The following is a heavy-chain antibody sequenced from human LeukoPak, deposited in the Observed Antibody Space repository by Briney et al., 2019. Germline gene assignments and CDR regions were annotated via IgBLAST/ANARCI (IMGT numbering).Heavy chain of an antibody. CDR3: ARALEGYSSSWCGLDYYYYYYMDV. D-gene: IGHD6-13*01. Sequence: SETLSLTCTVSGGSISSYYWSWIRQPPGKGLEWIGYIYYSGSTNYNPSLKSRVTISVDTSKNQFSLKLSSVTAADTAVYYCARALEGYSSSWCGLDYYYYYYMDVWGKGTTVTISS. V-gene: IGHV4-59*01. J-gene: IGHJ6*03. CDR1: GGSISSYY. CDR2: IYYSGST.